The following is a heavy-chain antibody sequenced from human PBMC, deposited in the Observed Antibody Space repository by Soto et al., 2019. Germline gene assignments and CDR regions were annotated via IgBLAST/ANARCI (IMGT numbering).Heavy chain of an antibody. D-gene: IGHD2-15*01. CDR3: ARDLGGWPDY. Sequence: SETLSLTCTVSGGSISSSGFHWDWIRQPPGKGLEWIGYIYYSGSTNYSPSLKSRVTISVDTSKNQFSLKLSSVTAADTAVYYCARDLGGWPDYWGQGTLVTVSS. J-gene: IGHJ4*02. V-gene: IGHV4-61*08. CDR1: GGSISSSGFH. CDR2: IYYSGST.